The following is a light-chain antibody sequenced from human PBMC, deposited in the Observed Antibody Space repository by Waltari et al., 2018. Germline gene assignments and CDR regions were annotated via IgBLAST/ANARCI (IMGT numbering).Light chain of an antibody. V-gene: IGKV3-11*01. CDR1: QCVSRF. CDR2: DAS. Sequence: EIVLTQSPATLSLSPGERATLSCRASQCVSRFLAWSQQKPGKAPRLLIFDASKRATDIPARFSANGSGTDFTLTISSLEPEDFAVDYCQQRSNWPSLSFGGETKVEIK. CDR3: QQRSNWPSLS. J-gene: IGKJ4*01.